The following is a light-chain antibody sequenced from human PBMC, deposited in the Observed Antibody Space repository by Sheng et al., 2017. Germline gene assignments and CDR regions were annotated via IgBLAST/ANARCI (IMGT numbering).Light chain of an antibody. CDR2: DAS. Sequence: DIQMTQSPSSLSASVGDRVTITCRASQGISTSLAWYQXKPGKAPKLLLFDASRLESGVPSRFSGSGSGTDYTLTISSLQPKDFATYYCQQYYTTPYTFGQGTKLEIK. J-gene: IGKJ2*01. V-gene: IGKV1-NL1*01. CDR1: QGISTS. CDR3: QQYYTTPYT.